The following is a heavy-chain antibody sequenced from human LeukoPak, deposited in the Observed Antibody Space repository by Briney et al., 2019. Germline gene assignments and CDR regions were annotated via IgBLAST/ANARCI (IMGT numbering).Heavy chain of an antibody. J-gene: IGHJ4*02. Sequence: SETLSLTCTVSGGSISSYYWSWIRQPPGKGLEWIGYIYYSGSTNYNPSLKSRVTISVDTSKNQFSLKLSSVTAADTAVYYCARGGGNLGFVYYWGQGTLVTVSS. CDR3: ARGGGNLGFVYY. D-gene: IGHD1-1*01. V-gene: IGHV4-59*01. CDR1: GGSISSYY. CDR2: IYYSGST.